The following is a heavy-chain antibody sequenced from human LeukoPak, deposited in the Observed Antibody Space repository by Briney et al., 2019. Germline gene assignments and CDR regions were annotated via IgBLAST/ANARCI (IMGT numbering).Heavy chain of an antibody. CDR2: IIPIFGTS. CDR3: ARRGGVRYYYYYYMDV. Sequence: ASVKVSCKASGGTFSSYAISWVRQAPGQGLEWTGGIIPIFGTSNYAQKFQGRVTITADESTSTAYMELSSLTSEDTAVYYCARRGGVRYYYYYYMDVWGKGTTVTISS. V-gene: IGHV1-69*13. J-gene: IGHJ6*03. D-gene: IGHD3-10*01. CDR1: GGTFSSYA.